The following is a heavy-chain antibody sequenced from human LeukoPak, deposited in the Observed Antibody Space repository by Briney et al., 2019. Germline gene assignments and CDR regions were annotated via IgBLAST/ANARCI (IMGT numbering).Heavy chain of an antibody. J-gene: IGHJ5*02. Sequence: PSETLSLTCAVSGYSVSSGYYWGWIWQPPGKGLEWIGSIYHSGSTYYNPSLKSRVTISVDTSKNQFSLKLSSVTAADTAVYYCARLIPDFWSGYYTFWFDPWGQGTLVTVSS. CDR1: GYSVSSGYY. CDR3: ARLIPDFWSGYYTFWFDP. D-gene: IGHD3-3*01. V-gene: IGHV4-38-2*01. CDR2: IYHSGST.